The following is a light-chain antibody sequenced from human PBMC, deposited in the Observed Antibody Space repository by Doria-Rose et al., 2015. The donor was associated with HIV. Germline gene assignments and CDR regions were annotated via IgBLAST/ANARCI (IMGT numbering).Light chain of an antibody. CDR3: HQYGTSWT. J-gene: IGKJ1*01. CDR2: DGS. CDR1: QSFSNTY. V-gene: IGKV3-20*01. Sequence: TQSPGTLSLPPGERATLSCRASQSFSNTYLAWYQRKPGQAPSLLIYDGSTRATGIPDRFSASGSGTDFTLTINRLEPEDFALYYCHQYGTSWTFGQGTKVEI.